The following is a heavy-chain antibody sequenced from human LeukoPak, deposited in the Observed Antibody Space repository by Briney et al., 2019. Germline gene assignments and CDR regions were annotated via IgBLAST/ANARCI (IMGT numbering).Heavy chain of an antibody. D-gene: IGHD3-22*01. CDR3: ARNSSGFKLGDAFDI. CDR2: INGGAYST. V-gene: IGHV3-23*01. CDR1: GFTFSSYA. J-gene: IGHJ3*02. Sequence: PGGSLRLSCAASGFTFSSYAMTWVRQAPGKGLEWLSAINGGAYSTSYADSVKGRFTISRDNSKNTLYLQINSLRAEDTAVYYCARNSSGFKLGDAFDIWGQGTLVTVSS.